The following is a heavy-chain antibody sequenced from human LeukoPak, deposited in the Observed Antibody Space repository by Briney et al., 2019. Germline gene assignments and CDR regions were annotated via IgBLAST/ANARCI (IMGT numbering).Heavy chain of an antibody. Sequence: ASVKVSCKASGGTFSSYAISWVRQAPGQRLEWIGWIVVGSGNTNYAQKFQERVTITRDMSTSTAYMELSSLRSEDTAVYYCAAEIITAQAYAFDIWGQGTMVTVSS. D-gene: IGHD1-14*01. V-gene: IGHV1-58*02. CDR1: GGTFSSYA. CDR2: IVVGSGNT. J-gene: IGHJ3*02. CDR3: AAEIITAQAYAFDI.